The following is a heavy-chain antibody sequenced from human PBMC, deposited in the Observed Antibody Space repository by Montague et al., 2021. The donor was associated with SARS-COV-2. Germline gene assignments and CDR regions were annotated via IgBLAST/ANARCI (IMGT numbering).Heavy chain of an antibody. CDR3: ARSPRGSGTGWLDY. D-gene: IGHD3/OR15-3a*01. CDR1: GFTSGDYQ. J-gene: IGHJ4*02. Sequence: SLILSCAASGFTSGDYQMTWVRQAPVKGLQWVANTNQDETAKTYXDSVKGRFTISRDNAKNSLILQMNSLKDEDTAVYYCARSPRGSGTGWLDYWGQGTLVTVSS. V-gene: IGHV3-7*01. CDR2: TNQDETAK.